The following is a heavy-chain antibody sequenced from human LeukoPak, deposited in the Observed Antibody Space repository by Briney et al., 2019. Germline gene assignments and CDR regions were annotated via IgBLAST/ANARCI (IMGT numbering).Heavy chain of an antibody. Sequence: PGGSLRLSCAASGFTFSSYAMHWVRQAPGKGLEWVAVISYDGSNKYYADSVKGRFTISRDNSKNTLYLQMNSLRAEDTAVYHCARGAVSYYMDVWGKGTTVTVSS. J-gene: IGHJ6*03. CDR1: GFTFSSYA. V-gene: IGHV3-30-3*01. CDR2: ISYDGSNK. CDR3: ARGAVSYYMDV.